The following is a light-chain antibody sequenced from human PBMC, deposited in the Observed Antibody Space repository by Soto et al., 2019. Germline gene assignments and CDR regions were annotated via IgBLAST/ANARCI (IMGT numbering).Light chain of an antibody. CDR3: QQYHTWPIT. J-gene: IGKJ4*01. Sequence: DIVMTQSPATLSVAPGERVTFSCRASQGVSSKLAWYQHKPGQAPRLLISGASTGATGIPARFSGSGSGTEFTLTISSLQSEDCAIYYCQQYHTWPITFGGGTKVEIK. CDR2: GAS. V-gene: IGKV3-15*01. CDR1: QGVSSK.